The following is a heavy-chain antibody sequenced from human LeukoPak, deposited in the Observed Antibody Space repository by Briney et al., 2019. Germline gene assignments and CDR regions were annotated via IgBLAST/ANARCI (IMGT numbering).Heavy chain of an antibody. J-gene: IGHJ6*02. D-gene: IGHD3-3*01. Sequence: PSETLSLTCTVSGYSISSGYYWGWIRQPPGKGLEWIGSLYHSGSTYYNPSLKSRVTISVDTSKNQFSLKLSSVTAADTAVYYCARDFYYDLFGMDVWGQGTTVTVSS. CDR1: GYSISSGYY. CDR2: LYHSGST. V-gene: IGHV4-38-2*02. CDR3: ARDFYYDLFGMDV.